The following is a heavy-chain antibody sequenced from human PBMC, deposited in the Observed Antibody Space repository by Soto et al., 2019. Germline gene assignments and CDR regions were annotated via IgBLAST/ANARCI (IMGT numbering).Heavy chain of an antibody. Sequence: QVQLVQSEAEVKKPGSSVKVSCKASGGTFSSYAISWVRQAPGQGLEWMGGIIPIFGTANYAQKFQGRVTITADKSTSTAYMELSSLRSEDTAVYYCARDGSITGTTSGFDYWGQGTLVTVSS. D-gene: IGHD1-7*01. CDR3: ARDGSITGTTSGFDY. CDR2: IIPIFGTA. V-gene: IGHV1-69*06. J-gene: IGHJ4*02. CDR1: GGTFSSYA.